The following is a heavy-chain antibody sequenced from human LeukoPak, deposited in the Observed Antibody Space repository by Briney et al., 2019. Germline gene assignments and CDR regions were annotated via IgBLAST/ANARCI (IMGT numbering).Heavy chain of an antibody. J-gene: IGHJ4*02. CDR2: IGGTGGRT. Sequence: GGSLRLSCAASGFTFSSHTMNWVRQAPGKGLEWVSAIGGTGGRTDYADAVKGRFTISRDNSRNTLYLQMTSLRAEDTAVYYCVRDTGVSAYNDYWGQGTLVTVSS. V-gene: IGHV3-23*01. CDR3: VRDTGVSAYNDY. D-gene: IGHD2-8*02. CDR1: GFTFSSHT.